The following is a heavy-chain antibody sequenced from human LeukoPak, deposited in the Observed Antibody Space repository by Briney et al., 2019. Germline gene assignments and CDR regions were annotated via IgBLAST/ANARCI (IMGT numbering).Heavy chain of an antibody. CDR2: FDPEDGET. Sequence: ASVKVSCKVSGYTLTELSMHRVRQAPGKGLEWTGGFDPEDGETIYAQKFQGRVTMTEDTSTDTAYMELSSLRSEDTAVYYCAQKSSSWTNFDYWGQGTLVTVSS. V-gene: IGHV1-24*01. CDR3: AQKSSSWTNFDY. J-gene: IGHJ4*02. CDR1: GYTLTELS. D-gene: IGHD6-13*01.